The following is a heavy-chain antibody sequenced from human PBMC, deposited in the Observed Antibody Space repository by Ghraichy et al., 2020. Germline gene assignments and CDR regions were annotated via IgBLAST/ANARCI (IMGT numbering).Heavy chain of an antibody. J-gene: IGHJ6*02. Sequence: GGSLRLSCAASGFTFSSYAMSWVRQAPGKGLEWVSAISGSGGSTYYADSVKGRFTISRDNSKNTLYLQMNSLRAEDTAVYYCAKKGVPSSSSSYYYYGMDVWGQGTTVTVSS. CDR1: GFTFSSYA. CDR2: ISGSGGST. D-gene: IGHD6-6*01. V-gene: IGHV3-23*01. CDR3: AKKGVPSSSSSYYYYGMDV.